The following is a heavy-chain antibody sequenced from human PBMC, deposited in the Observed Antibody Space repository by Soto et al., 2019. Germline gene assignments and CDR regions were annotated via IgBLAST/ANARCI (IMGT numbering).Heavy chain of an antibody. CDR1: GGSIISSSYY. Sequence: SETLSLTCTVSGGSIISSSYYWVLIRQSPEKGLEWIASISYSGSTYYNPTLKSRLIISVDTSKSQFSLKLSSVTAADTAVYYCARGTDTWFFALWGRGTLVTVSS. J-gene: IGHJ2*01. D-gene: IGHD3-9*01. V-gene: IGHV4-39*07. CDR2: ISYSGST. CDR3: ARGTDTWFFAL.